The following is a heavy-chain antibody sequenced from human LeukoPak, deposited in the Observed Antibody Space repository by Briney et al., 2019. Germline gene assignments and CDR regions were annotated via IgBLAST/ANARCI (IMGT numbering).Heavy chain of an antibody. D-gene: IGHD3-9*01. V-gene: IGHV1-18*01. CDR1: GYTFTSSG. CDR2: IIVYNGNT. CDR3: AREYYDILTGYYKHYFDY. Sequence: ASVKVSCKASGYTFTSSGIRWVRQAPGQGLEWIGWIIVYNGNTNYAQKLQGRGTMTTDTSTSTAYMELRSLRSADTAVYYCAREYYDILTGYYKHYFDYWGQGTLVTVSS. J-gene: IGHJ4*02.